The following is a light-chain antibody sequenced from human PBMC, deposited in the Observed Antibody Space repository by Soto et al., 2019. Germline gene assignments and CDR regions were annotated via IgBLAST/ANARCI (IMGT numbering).Light chain of an antibody. CDR2: EGS. Sequence: QSALTQPASVSGSPGQSITISGTGTINDFGNYNLVSWYQHYPGQAPKLMLYEGSKRPSGVSDRFSGSKFGSTASLTISGLQAEDEADYYCCSYAGTSTFVFGGGTTVTVL. CDR3: CSYAGTSTFV. CDR1: INDFGNYNL. V-gene: IGLV2-23*03. J-gene: IGLJ3*02.